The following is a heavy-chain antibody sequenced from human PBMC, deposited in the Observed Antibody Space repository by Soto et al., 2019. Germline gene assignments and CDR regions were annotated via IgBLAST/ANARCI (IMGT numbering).Heavy chain of an antibody. CDR2: IKQDGSEK. CDR1: GFTFSSYW. V-gene: IGHV3-7*03. J-gene: IGHJ4*02. D-gene: IGHD3-10*01. Sequence: GGSLRLSCAASGFTFSSYWMSWVRQAPGKGLEWVANIKQDGSEKYYVDSVKGRFTISRDNAKNSLYLQMNSLRAEDTAVYYCARRGGWFGELSFSHFDFWGQGALVTVSS. CDR3: ARRGGWFGELSFSHFDF.